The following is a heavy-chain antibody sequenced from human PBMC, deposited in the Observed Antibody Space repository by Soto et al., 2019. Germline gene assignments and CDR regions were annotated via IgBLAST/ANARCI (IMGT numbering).Heavy chain of an antibody. V-gene: IGHV4-59*01. CDR2: IYYSGST. Sequence: ASETLSLTCTVSGGSISSYYWSWIRQPPGKGLEWIGYIYYSGSTNYNPSLKSRVTISVDTSKNQFSLKLSSVTAADTAVYYCARARSIQLWLPDYYYAMDVWGQGTTVTVSS. CDR1: GGSISSYY. CDR3: ARARSIQLWLPDYYYAMDV. J-gene: IGHJ6*02. D-gene: IGHD5-18*01.